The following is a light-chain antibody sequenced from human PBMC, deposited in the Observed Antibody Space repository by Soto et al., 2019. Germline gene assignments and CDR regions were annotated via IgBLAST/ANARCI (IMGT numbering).Light chain of an antibody. V-gene: IGLV1-40*01. CDR2: GNS. Sequence: QSVLTQPPSVSGAPGQTVTISCTGSSSNIGAGYDVHWYQPLPGTAPKLLIFGNSNRPSGVPDRFSGSKSGTSASLAITGLQADDEADYYCQSYDTGLSGVVFGGGTKLTVL. CDR3: QSYDTGLSGVV. CDR1: SSNIGAGYD. J-gene: IGLJ2*01.